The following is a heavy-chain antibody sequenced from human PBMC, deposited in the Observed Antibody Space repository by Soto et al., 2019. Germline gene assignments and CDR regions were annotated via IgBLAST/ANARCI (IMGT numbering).Heavy chain of an antibody. V-gene: IGHV1-69*02. J-gene: IGHJ5*02. Sequence: SVKVSCKASGGAFSSYTISWVRQAPGQGLEWMGRIIPTLGIANYAQKFQGRVTITADKSTSTAYMELSSLRSEDTAVYYCARVSQDWFDPWGQGTLVTVSS. CDR3: ARVSQDWFDP. CDR2: IIPTLGIA. CDR1: GGAFSSYT.